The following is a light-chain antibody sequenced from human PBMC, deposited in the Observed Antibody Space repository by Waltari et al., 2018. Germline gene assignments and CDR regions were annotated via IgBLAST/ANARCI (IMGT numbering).Light chain of an antibody. CDR2: AAS. V-gene: IGKV1-NL1*01. J-gene: IGKJ1*01. CDR1: QGISNS. Sequence: DIQMTQSPSPLSASVGDRVTITCRTSQGISNSLAWYQQKPGKAPKLLLYAASRLESGVPSRFSGSGSGTDYTLTSSSLQPEDFATYYCQQYYSTPQTFGQGTKVEIK. CDR3: QQYYSTPQT.